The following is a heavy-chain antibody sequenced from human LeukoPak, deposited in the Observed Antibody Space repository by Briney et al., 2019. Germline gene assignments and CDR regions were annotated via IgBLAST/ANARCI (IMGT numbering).Heavy chain of an antibody. Sequence: PGRSLTLSCVASGFIVNDHAMHWVRQTPGKGLEWVAGVFWNGVDKGYADSVKGRFTISRDNSKNTLYLQMNSLRAEDTAVYYCANSSIWSSLKSSSIAGDYWGQGTLVTVSS. V-gene: IGHV3-9*01. D-gene: IGHD6-13*01. J-gene: IGHJ4*02. CDR2: VFWNGVDK. CDR1: GFIVNDHA. CDR3: ANSSIWSSLKSSSIAGDY.